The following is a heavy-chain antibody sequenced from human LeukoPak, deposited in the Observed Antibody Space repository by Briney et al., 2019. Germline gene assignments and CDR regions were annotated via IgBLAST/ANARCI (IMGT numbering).Heavy chain of an antibody. D-gene: IGHD3-3*01. Sequence: SETLSLTCTVSGGSISSGSYYWSWVRQPAGKGLEWIGRIYTSGSTNYNPSLKSRVTISVDTSKNQFSLKLSSVTAADTAVYYCARDGDFWSGYYPYWGQGTLVTVSS. V-gene: IGHV4-61*02. CDR3: ARDGDFWSGYYPY. CDR2: IYTSGST. CDR1: GGSISSGSYY. J-gene: IGHJ4*02.